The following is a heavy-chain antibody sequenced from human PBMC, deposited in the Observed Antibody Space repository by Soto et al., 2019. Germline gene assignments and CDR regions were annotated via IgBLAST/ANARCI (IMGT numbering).Heavy chain of an antibody. CDR2: ISAYNGNT. J-gene: IGHJ4*02. D-gene: IGHD3-10*01. CDR1: GYTFTSYG. Sequence: QVQLVQSGAEVKKPGASVKVSCKASGYTFTSYGISWVRQAPGQGLEWMGWISAYNGNTNYAQKLRGRVTMTTDTSTSTAYVELRSLRSDDTAVYYCARDPRVYYYGSGSYRALDYWGQGTLVTVSS. V-gene: IGHV1-18*01. CDR3: ARDPRVYYYGSGSYRALDY.